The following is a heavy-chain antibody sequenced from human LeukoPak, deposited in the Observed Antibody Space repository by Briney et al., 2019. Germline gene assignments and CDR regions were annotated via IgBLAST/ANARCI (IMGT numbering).Heavy chain of an antibody. V-gene: IGHV3-15*07. CDR1: GFTFSNAW. Sequence: GGSLRLSCAASGFTFSNAWMNWVRQAPGKGLEWVGRIKSKTDGGTTHYAAPVKGRFTISRDDSKNTLYLQMNSLKTEDTAVYYCTTDTVYYDSSGYYPYYFDYWGQGTLVTVSS. CDR2: IKSKTDGGTT. J-gene: IGHJ4*02. D-gene: IGHD3-22*01. CDR3: TTDTVYYDSSGYYPYYFDY.